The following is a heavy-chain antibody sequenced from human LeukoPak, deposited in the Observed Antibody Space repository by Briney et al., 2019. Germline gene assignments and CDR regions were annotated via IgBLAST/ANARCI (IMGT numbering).Heavy chain of an antibody. CDR2: ISYDGSNK. D-gene: IGHD3-10*01. CDR1: GFTFSSYG. J-gene: IGHJ4*02. CDR3: AKANVLLWFGECDY. Sequence: GGSLRLSYAASGFTFSSYGMHWVRQAPGKGLEWVAVISYDGSNKYYADSVKGRFTISRDNSKNTLYLQMNSLRAEDTAVYYCAKANVLLWFGECDYWGQGTLVTVSS. V-gene: IGHV3-30*18.